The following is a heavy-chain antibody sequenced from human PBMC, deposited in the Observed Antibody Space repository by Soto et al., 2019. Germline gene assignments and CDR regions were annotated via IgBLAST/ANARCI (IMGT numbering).Heavy chain of an antibody. Sequence: SETLSLSCTVSGGSISSSSYYWGWIRQPPGKGLEWIGSIYYSGSTYYNPSLKSRVTISVDTSKNQFSLKLSSVTASDTSVYYCARSHLAARLNWFAPWGQGTLVTVSS. CDR3: ARSHLAARLNWFAP. CDR2: IYYSGST. D-gene: IGHD6-6*01. CDR1: GGSISSSSYY. J-gene: IGHJ5*02. V-gene: IGHV4-39*01.